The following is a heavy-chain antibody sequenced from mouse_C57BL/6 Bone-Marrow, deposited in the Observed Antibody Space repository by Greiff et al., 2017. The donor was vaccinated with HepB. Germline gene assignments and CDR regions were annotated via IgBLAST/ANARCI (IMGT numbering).Heavy chain of an antibody. V-gene: IGHV2-5*01. Sequence: VHLVESGPGLVQPSQSLSITCTVSGFSLTSYGVHWVRQSPGKGLEWLGVIWRGGSTDYNAAFMSRLSITKDNSKSQVFFKMNSLQADDTAIYYCAKEGTTVWYFDVWGTGTTVTVSS. J-gene: IGHJ1*03. CDR1: GFSLTSYG. CDR3: AKEGTTVWYFDV. D-gene: IGHD1-1*01. CDR2: IWRGGST.